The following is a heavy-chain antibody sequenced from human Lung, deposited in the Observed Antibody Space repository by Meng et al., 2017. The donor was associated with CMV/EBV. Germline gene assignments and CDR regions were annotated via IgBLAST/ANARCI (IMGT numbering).Heavy chain of an antibody. CDR1: GVSISSNIR. V-gene: IGHV4-4*02. Sequence: VHLQGSGLGRVTPSGTLSRTCGVSGVSISSNIRWTWVRQPPGKGLEWIGDIDDSGSTNYNPSLNSRISISLDKSKNHFSLKVNSVTAADTAVYYCARGKQDAWELLAYWGQGALVTVSS. D-gene: IGHD1-26*01. CDR2: IDDSGST. CDR3: ARGKQDAWELLAY. J-gene: IGHJ4*02.